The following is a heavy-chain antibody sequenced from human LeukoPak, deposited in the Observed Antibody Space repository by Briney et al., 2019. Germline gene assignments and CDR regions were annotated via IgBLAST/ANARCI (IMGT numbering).Heavy chain of an antibody. J-gene: IGHJ4*02. CDR1: EFTFSSYW. CDR3: ARVSATFLGNSGYDYSGGDY. Sequence: GGSLRLSCAASEFTFSSYWMSWVRQAPGKGLEWVSFISSRSSTIYYADSVKGRFTISRDNAKNSLYLQMNSLRAEDTAVYYCARVSATFLGNSGYDYSGGDYWGQGTLVIASS. D-gene: IGHD5-12*01. V-gene: IGHV3-48*01. CDR2: ISSRSSTI.